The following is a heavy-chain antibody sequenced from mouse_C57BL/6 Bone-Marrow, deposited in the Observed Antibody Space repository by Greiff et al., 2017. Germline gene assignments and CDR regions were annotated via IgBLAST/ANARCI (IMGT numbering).Heavy chain of an antibody. Sequence: EVQLQQSGGGLVKPGGSLKLSCAASGFTFSDYGMHWVRQAPEKGLEWVAYISSGSSTIYYADTVKGRFTISRDNAKNTLFLQMTSLRSEDTAMYYCAREYGYDPNWYFDVWGTGTTVTVSS. D-gene: IGHD2-2*01. V-gene: IGHV5-17*01. CDR2: ISSGSSTI. J-gene: IGHJ1*03. CDR1: GFTFSDYG. CDR3: AREYGYDPNWYFDV.